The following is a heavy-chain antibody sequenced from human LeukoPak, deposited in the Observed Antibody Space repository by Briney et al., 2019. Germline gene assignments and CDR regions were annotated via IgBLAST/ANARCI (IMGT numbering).Heavy chain of an antibody. V-gene: IGHV4-59*08. Sequence: PSETLSLTCTVSGGSMGGSYWSWIRQPPGKGLEWIAYIHFSGSTNYSPSLKSRVTISIDTSKNQFSLRLISVTAADTAVYYCARLSGSPTRFDYWGQGTLVPVSS. CDR3: ARLSGSPTRFDY. CDR2: IHFSGST. J-gene: IGHJ4*02. D-gene: IGHD1-26*01. CDR1: GGSMGGSY.